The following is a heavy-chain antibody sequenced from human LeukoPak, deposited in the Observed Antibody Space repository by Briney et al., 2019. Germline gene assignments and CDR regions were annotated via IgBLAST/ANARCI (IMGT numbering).Heavy chain of an antibody. CDR2: ISSSSGYI. Sequence: PGGSLRLSCAASGFTFSSYNMNWVRQAPGKGLEWVSSISSSSGYIYYADSVIGRFTISRDNAKNSLYLQMNSLRAEDTAVYYCAELGITMIGGVWGKGTTVTISS. J-gene: IGHJ6*04. V-gene: IGHV3-21*01. CDR1: GFTFSSYN. CDR3: AELGITMIGGV. D-gene: IGHD3-10*02.